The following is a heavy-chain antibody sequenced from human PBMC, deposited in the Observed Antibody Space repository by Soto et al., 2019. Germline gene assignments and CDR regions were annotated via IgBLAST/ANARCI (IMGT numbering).Heavy chain of an antibody. CDR3: ARDGILAVACRGGMDV. CDR2: IYYSGTT. Sequence: LTCSVSGGSISSDAYYWSWIRHHPRKGLEWIGYIYYSGTTYYNPSLKSRVTISLDTSKNQFSLKVNSVTAADTAVYYCARDGILAVACRGGMDVWGQGTTVTVSS. J-gene: IGHJ6*02. CDR1: GGSISSDAYY. D-gene: IGHD6-19*01. V-gene: IGHV4-31*03.